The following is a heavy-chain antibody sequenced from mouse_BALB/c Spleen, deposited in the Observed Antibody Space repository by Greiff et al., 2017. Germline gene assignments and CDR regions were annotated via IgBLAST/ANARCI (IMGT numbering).Heavy chain of an antibody. Sequence: VQLKESGPGLVKPSQSLSLTCTVTGYSITSDYAWNWIRQFPGNKLEWMGYISYSGSTSYNPSLKSRISITRDTSKNQFFLQLNSVTTEDTATYYCAMDLDYFDYWGQGTTLTVSS. CDR3: AMDLDYFDY. CDR1: GYSITSDYA. CDR2: ISYSGST. J-gene: IGHJ2*01. V-gene: IGHV3-2*02.